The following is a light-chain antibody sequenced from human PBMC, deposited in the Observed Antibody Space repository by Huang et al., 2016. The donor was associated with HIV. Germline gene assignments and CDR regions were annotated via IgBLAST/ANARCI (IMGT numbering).Light chain of an antibody. Sequence: DIQMTQSPSSLSTSVGDRVTITCQASQDITQYLNWYQHKPGKAPKLLINDASHLETGVPSRFSGSGSGTNFTFTISSLEPEDIATYYCQQYDDLITFGQGTRLDIK. CDR1: QDITQY. CDR3: QQYDDLIT. CDR2: DAS. J-gene: IGKJ5*01. V-gene: IGKV1-33*01.